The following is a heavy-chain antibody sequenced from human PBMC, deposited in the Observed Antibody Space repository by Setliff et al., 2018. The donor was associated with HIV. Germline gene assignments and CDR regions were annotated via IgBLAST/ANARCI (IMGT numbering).Heavy chain of an antibody. D-gene: IGHD3-16*02. Sequence: SETLSLTCTVSGGSINSGIYYWTWIRQPAGKGLEWLGRIHIGGNTNYNPSLKSRVTMSVDTSKNQFSLNLNSVTATDTAIYYCATERRLYQNFGSWGQGTQVTVSS. J-gene: IGHJ4*02. V-gene: IGHV4-61*02. CDR2: IHIGGNT. CDR1: GGSINSGIYY. CDR3: ATERRLYQNFGS.